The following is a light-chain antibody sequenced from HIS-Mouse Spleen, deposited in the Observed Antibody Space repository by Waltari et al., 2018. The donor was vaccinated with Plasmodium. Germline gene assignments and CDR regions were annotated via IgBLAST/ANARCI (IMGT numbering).Light chain of an antibody. J-gene: IGKJ4*01. Sequence: EIVLTQSPATLSLSPGERATLSCRASQSVSSYLAWSQQKPGQAPRLRIYDASNRATGIPARFSGSGSGTDFTLTISSLEPEDFAVYYCQQRSNWLTFGGGTKVEIK. CDR1: QSVSSY. CDR3: QQRSNWLT. CDR2: DAS. V-gene: IGKV3-11*01.